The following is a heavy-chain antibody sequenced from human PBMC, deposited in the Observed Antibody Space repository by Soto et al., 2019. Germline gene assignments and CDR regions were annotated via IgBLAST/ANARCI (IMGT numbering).Heavy chain of an antibody. CDR1: GFTFSSYG. J-gene: IGHJ4*02. V-gene: IGHV3-33*03. Sequence: QVQLVESGGGVVQPGRSLRLSCAASGFTFSSYGMHWVRQAPGKGLEWVAIIWYDGSEEYYADSVEGRFTIFRDNSRDTLYQHMNSRGDGDTALYDCAIEGSFGNRQVFDSWGQGTLVTVS. CDR2: IWYDGSEE. CDR3: AIEGSFGNRQVFDS. D-gene: IGHD3-10*01.